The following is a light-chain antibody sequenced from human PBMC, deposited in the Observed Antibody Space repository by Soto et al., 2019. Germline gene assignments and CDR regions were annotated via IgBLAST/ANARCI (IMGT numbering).Light chain of an antibody. V-gene: IGKV3-15*01. CDR1: QSVSSN. J-gene: IGKJ1*01. Sequence: EIVMTQSPATLSVSPGERATLSCRASQSVSSNLAWYQQKPGQAPRLLIYDTSTRATGISARFSGSGSGTAFTLTIGGLQSEDFAVYYCQQYNNWPPSWTFGQGTKVDIK. CDR3: QQYNNWPPSWT. CDR2: DTS.